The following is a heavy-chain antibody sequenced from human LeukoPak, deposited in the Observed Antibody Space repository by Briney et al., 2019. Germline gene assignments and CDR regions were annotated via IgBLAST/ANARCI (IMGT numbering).Heavy chain of an antibody. Sequence: PGGSLRLSCAASGFTFSDYYMSWIRQAPGKGLEWAAYISSGTYYADSVKGRFTISRDNAKNSLYLQMNSLRAEDTAVYYCARGGIAPEWFDPWGQGTLVTVSS. CDR2: ISSGT. CDR3: ARGGIAPEWFDP. J-gene: IGHJ5*02. CDR1: GFTFSDYY. V-gene: IGHV3-11*01. D-gene: IGHD1-14*01.